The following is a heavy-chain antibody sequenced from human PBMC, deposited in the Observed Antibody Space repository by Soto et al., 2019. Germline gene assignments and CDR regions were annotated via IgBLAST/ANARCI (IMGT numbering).Heavy chain of an antibody. CDR3: ARGGHSSHRGGVGMDV. J-gene: IGHJ6*02. CDR1: GFTFSSYA. D-gene: IGHD6-13*01. V-gene: IGHV3-30-3*01. Sequence: QVQLVESGGGVVQPGRSLRLSCAASGFTFSSYAMHWVRQAPGKGLEWVAVISYDGSNKYYADSVKGRFTISRDNSKNTLYLQMNSLRAEDTAGYHCARGGHSSHRGGVGMDVWGQGTTVTVSS. CDR2: ISYDGSNK.